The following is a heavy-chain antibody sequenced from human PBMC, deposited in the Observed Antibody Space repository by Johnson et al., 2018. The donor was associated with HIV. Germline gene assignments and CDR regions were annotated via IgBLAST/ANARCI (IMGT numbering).Heavy chain of an antibody. J-gene: IGHJ3*01. D-gene: IGHD6-19*01. Sequence: VQLVESGGGLVQPGRSLRLSCAASGFTFSSFAIHWVRQAPGKGLEYVSAISSNGGSTYYADSVKGRFTISRDNSKNTLYLQMNSLRAEDTALYYCARDLRNSGWSNGFDVWGQGTMVTVSS. CDR3: ARDLRNSGWSNGFDV. CDR2: ISSNGGST. V-gene: IGHV3-64*07. CDR1: GFTFSSFA.